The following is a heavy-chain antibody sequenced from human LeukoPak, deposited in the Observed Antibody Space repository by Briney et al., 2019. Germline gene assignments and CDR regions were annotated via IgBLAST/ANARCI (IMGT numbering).Heavy chain of an antibody. CDR3: ARAGYYDFWSGYQNYYYYGMDV. CDR2: IYYSGST. V-gene: IGHV4-59*01. CDR1: GGSISSYY. D-gene: IGHD3-3*01. J-gene: IGHJ6*02. Sequence: KPSETLSLTCTVSGGSISSYYWSWIRQPPGEGLEWIGYIYYSGSTNYNPSLKSRVTISVDTSKNQFSLKLSSVTAADTAVYYCARAGYYDFWSGYQNYYYYGMDVWGQGTTVTVSS.